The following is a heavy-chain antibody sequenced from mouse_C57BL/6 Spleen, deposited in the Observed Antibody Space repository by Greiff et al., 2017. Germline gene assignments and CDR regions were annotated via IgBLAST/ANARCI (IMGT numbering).Heavy chain of an antibody. V-gene: IGHV1-81*01. CDR3: ARGMDYDAAWFAY. CDR2: IYPRSGNT. D-gene: IGHD2-4*01. CDR1: GYTFTSYG. Sequence: VKLVESGAELARPGASVKLSCKASGYTFTSYGISWVKQRTGQGLEWIGEIYPRSGNTYYNEKFKGKDTLTADKSSSTAYMELRSLTSEDSAVYFCARGMDYDAAWFAYWGQGTLVTVSA. J-gene: IGHJ3*01.